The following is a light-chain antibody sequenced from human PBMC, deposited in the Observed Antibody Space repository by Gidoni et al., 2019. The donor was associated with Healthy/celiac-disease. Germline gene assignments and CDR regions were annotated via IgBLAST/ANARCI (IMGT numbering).Light chain of an antibody. CDR3: QQRSNWPPGYT. CDR1: QSVSSY. J-gene: IGKJ2*01. CDR2: DAS. V-gene: IGKV3-11*01. Sequence: EMALTQSPATLSLSPGEGATLSCRASQSVSSYLAWYQQKHGQPPRLLIYDASNRATGIPARFSGSGSGTDFTLTISSREPEDFAVYYCQQRSNWPPGYTFGQGTKLEIK.